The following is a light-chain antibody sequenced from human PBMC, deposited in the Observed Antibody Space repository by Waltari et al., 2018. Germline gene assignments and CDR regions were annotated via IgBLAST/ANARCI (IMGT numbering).Light chain of an antibody. J-gene: IGKJ4*01. CDR3: QQRNKWPRT. V-gene: IGKV3-11*01. CDR2: YVS. Sequence: SWRASQSVANFFAWYQQKPGQAPRLLIYYVSNRATDIPTMFSGSGFATDFTLTISDVEPEDSAVYYCQQRNKWPRTFGGGTKVEIK. CDR1: QSVANF.